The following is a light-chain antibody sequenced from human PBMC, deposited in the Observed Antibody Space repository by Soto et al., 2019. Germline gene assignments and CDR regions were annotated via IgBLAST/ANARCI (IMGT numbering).Light chain of an antibody. V-gene: IGLV1-51*02. CDR3: GTWDSSLTTFV. Sequence: QSVLTQSPSVSAAPGQKVTMLGAGSSSNSGKYYVSWQQQRPGTAPKLLIYENDKRPSGSPDRFSRSKSRTSATLGITGPQTGDEADYYCGTWDSSLTTFVFGTGTKVTLL. CDR2: END. J-gene: IGLJ1*01. CDR1: SSNSGKYY.